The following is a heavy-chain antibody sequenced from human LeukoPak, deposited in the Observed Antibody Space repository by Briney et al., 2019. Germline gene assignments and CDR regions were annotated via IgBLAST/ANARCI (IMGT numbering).Heavy chain of an antibody. D-gene: IGHD1-26*01. V-gene: IGHV3-23*01. CDR2: ISGGGGST. J-gene: IGHJ5*02. Sequence: GGSLRLSCAASGFTFSSYAMSWVRHAPGKGLEWVSAISGGGGSTYYADSVKGRFTISRDNSKNTLYLQMNSLRAEDTAVYYCAKSPYSGSYYGVRYNWFDPWGQGTLVTVSS. CDR1: GFTFSSYA. CDR3: AKSPYSGSYYGVRYNWFDP.